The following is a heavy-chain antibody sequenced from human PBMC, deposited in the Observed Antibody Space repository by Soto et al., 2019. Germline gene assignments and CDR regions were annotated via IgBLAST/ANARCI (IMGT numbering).Heavy chain of an antibody. D-gene: IGHD6-13*01. CDR2: IKQDGSEK. Sequence: GGSLRLSCAASGFTFSSYWMSWVRQAPGKGLGWVANIKQDGSEKYYVDSVKGRFTISRDNAKNSLYLQMNSLRAEDTAVYYCARRPGIAAAGDAFDIWGQGTMVTVSS. CDR1: GFTFSSYW. V-gene: IGHV3-7*01. J-gene: IGHJ3*02. CDR3: ARRPGIAAAGDAFDI.